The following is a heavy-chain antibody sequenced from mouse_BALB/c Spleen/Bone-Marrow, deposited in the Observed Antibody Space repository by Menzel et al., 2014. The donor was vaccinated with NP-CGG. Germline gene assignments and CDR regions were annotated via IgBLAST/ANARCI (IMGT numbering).Heavy chain of an antibody. CDR3: ARRGLRRGYYFDY. Sequence: VQLVESGAELMKPGASVKISCKATGYTFSSYWIEWVKQRPGHGLEWIGEILPGSGSTNYNEKFKGKATFTADTYSNTAYMQLSSLTSEDSAVYYCARRGLRRGYYFDYWRQGTTLTVSS. V-gene: IGHV1-9*01. J-gene: IGHJ2*01. CDR1: GYTFSSYW. D-gene: IGHD2-4*01. CDR2: ILPGSGST.